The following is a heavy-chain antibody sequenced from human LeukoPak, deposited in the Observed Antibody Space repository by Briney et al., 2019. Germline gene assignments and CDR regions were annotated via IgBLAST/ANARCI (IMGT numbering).Heavy chain of an antibody. CDR1: GYTFTNYD. Sequence: ASVKVSCKASGYTFTNYDINWVRQATGQGLEWMGWMNPNSANTGYSQKFQSRVTFTRDTSISTTYMELSSLRSEDTAVYYCARDLSRGPGYYDFWSGFVDWGQGTLVTVSS. CDR3: ARDLSRGPGYYDFWSGFVD. D-gene: IGHD3-3*01. CDR2: MNPNSANT. J-gene: IGHJ4*02. V-gene: IGHV1-8*03.